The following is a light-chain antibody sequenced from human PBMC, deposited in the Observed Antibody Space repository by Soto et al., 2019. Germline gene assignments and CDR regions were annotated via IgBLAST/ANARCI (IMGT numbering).Light chain of an antibody. CDR1: QGISSY. V-gene: IGKV1-8*01. CDR3: QQYYSYPRIT. Sequence: AIRMTQSPSSLSASTGDRVTITCRASQGISSYLAWYQQKPGKAPKLLIYAASTLQSGVPSRFSGSGSGTDFTLTISCLQSEDFATYYCQQYYSYPRITFGGGTKVDNK. J-gene: IGKJ4*01. CDR2: AAS.